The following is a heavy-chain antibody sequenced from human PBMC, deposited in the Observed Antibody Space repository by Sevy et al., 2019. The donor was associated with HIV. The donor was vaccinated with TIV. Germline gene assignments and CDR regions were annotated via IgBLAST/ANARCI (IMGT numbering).Heavy chain of an antibody. D-gene: IGHD1-1*01. CDR3: ARVRNVIDYFDY. Sequence: GRSLRLSCAASGFTFSDYYMNWIRQAPGKGLEWVSYISSSSSCTNYADSVKGRFTISRDNAKNSLYLQMNSLRAEDTAVYYCARVRNVIDYFDYWGQGTLVTVSS. V-gene: IGHV3-11*06. CDR2: ISSSSSCT. J-gene: IGHJ4*02. CDR1: GFTFSDYY.